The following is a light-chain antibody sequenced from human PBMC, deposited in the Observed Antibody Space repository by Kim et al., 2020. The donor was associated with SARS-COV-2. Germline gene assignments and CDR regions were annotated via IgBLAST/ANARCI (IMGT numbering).Light chain of an antibody. Sequence: ASVGDRVTITCRASRSISNYLNWYQQRPGKAPKLLIYAASTLQSGVPSRFSGSGSGTEFTLTISRLRPEDFATYYCQQSDTPPVTFGQGTRLEIK. CDR1: RSISNY. J-gene: IGKJ5*01. CDR2: AAS. V-gene: IGKV1-39*01. CDR3: QQSDTPPVT.